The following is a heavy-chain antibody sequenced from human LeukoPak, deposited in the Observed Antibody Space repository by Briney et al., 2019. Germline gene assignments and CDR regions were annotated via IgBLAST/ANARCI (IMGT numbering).Heavy chain of an antibody. CDR2: ISSSSSTI. V-gene: IGHV3-48*04. J-gene: IGHJ5*02. D-gene: IGHD4/OR15-4a*01. Sequence: GGSLRLSCAASGFTFSSYSMNWVRQAPGKGLEWVSYISSSSSTIYYADSVKGRFTISRDNSKNSLYLQMNSLRTEDTALYYCAKGLDTFMVVTPRLYNWFDPWGQGTLVTVSS. CDR3: AKGLDTFMVVTPRLYNWFDP. CDR1: GFTFSSYS.